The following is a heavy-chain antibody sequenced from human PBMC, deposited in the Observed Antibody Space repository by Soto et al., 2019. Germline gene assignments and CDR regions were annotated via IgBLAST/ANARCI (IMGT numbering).Heavy chain of an antibody. Sequence: GESLKISCKGSGYSFTSYWIGWVRQMPGKGLEWMGIIYPGDSDTRYIPSFQGQVTISADKSISTAYLQWSSLKVSDTAMYYCAVGPIFGVVKWEYYYGMDVWGQGTTVTVSS. D-gene: IGHD3-3*01. V-gene: IGHV5-51*01. J-gene: IGHJ6*02. CDR3: AVGPIFGVVKWEYYYGMDV. CDR2: IYPGDSDT. CDR1: GYSFTSYW.